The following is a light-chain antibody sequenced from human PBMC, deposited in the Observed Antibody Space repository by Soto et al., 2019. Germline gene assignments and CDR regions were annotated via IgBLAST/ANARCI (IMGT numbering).Light chain of an antibody. V-gene: IGLV2-14*01. CDR1: GSDVGGYNY. CDR3: SSYTSSSTL. Sequence: QPVLTQPASVSGSPGQSITISCTGTGSDVGGYNYVSWYQQHPGKAPKLMIYEVSNRPSGVSNRFSGSKSGNTASLTISGLQAEDEADYYCSSYTSSSTLFGTGTKLTVL. CDR2: EVS. J-gene: IGLJ1*01.